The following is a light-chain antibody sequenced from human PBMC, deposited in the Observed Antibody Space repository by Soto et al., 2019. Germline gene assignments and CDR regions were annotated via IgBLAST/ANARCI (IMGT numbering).Light chain of an antibody. Sequence: DIQLTQSPSSLSASVGDTVTISCRSSETIKTYLNWYLQRPGKAPKPRIYDASTLQSGVPSRFLGGGSGTDFTLTIANLQPEDFGTYYCQQSSKTLGYTFGQGTKLDIK. V-gene: IGKV1-39*01. CDR2: DAS. J-gene: IGKJ2*01. CDR1: ETIKTY. CDR3: QQSSKTLGYT.